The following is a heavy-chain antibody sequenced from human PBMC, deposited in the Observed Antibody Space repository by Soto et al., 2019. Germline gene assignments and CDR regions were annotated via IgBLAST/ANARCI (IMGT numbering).Heavy chain of an antibody. D-gene: IGHD3-22*01. CDR1: GWYFSGYY. J-gene: IGHJ4*02. CDR3: ASRNSSGLG. CDR2: INHSGST. Sequence: SETLSLTCAVYGWYFSGYYWSWIRQPPGKGLEWIGEINHSGSTNYNPSLKSRVTISVDTSKNQFSLKLSSVTAADTAVYYCASRNSSGLGWGQGTLVTVSS. V-gene: IGHV4-34*01.